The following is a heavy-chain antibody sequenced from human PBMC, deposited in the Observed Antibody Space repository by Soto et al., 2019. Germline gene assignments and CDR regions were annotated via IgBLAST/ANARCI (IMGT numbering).Heavy chain of an antibody. CDR1: GFLVSSNY. CDR3: ARGYRVEGAYGAGAFFDY. D-gene: IGHD1-26*01. Sequence: EVQLVESGGDLVQPGRSLRLSCAASGFLVSSNYMGWARQAPGKGLEWVSVIYSGSNTHYADSVKGRFTISRDNSKNTLYLQMNSLRAEDTAVYYCARGYRVEGAYGAGAFFDYWGQGTLVTVSS. J-gene: IGHJ4*02. CDR2: IYSGSNT. V-gene: IGHV3-66*01.